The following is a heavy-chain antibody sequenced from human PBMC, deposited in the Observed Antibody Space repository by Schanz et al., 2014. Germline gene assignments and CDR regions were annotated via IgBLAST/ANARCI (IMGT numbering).Heavy chain of an antibody. CDR1: GYSFTGYY. Sequence: QVQLVQSGVEVKKPGASVKVSCKASGYSFTGYYMNWVRQAPGQGLEWMGWINPSSGGTNYAQKFQGRVTMTRDTSISTAYMELNRLRSDDTAVYYCARELRLEYYFDYWGQGTQVTVSS. CDR2: INPSSGGT. J-gene: IGHJ4*02. V-gene: IGHV1-2*02. D-gene: IGHD4-17*01. CDR3: ARELRLEYYFDY.